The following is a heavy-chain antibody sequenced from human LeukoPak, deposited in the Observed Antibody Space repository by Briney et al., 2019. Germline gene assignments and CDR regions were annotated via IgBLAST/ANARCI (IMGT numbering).Heavy chain of an antibody. CDR3: AKEDYYDSSGTLSY. D-gene: IGHD3-22*01. J-gene: IGHJ4*02. CDR1: GFTFSGSA. Sequence: GGSLRLSCAASGFTFSGSAMHWVRQASGKGLEWVGRIRSKANSYATAYAASVKGRFTISRDDSKNTAYLQMNSLKTEDTAVYYCAKEDYYDSSGTLSYWGQGTLVTVSS. V-gene: IGHV3-73*01. CDR2: IRSKANSYAT.